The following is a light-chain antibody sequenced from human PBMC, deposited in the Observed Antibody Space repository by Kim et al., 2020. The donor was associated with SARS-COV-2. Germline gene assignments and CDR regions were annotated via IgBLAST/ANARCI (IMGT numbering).Light chain of an antibody. CDR2: DAS. V-gene: IGKV3-20*01. CDR3: QQYATSSRT. J-gene: IGKJ1*01. Sequence: LSPGDRATLSCRASQSLSSSHLAWYQQRPGRAPRLLIYDASTRATGIPDRFSGTASGTDFTLSISRLEPEDFAVYYCQQYATSSRTFGQGTKLEIK. CDR1: QSLSSSH.